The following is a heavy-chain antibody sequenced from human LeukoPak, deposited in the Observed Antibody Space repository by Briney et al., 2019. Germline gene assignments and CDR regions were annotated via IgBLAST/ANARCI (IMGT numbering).Heavy chain of an antibody. V-gene: IGHV5-51*01. J-gene: IGHJ6*02. Sequence: GEALQISCKGSGCIFTNHWIAWGRRTPEKGVEGMGIIHPGDSKTRYSPSFQGQVTISADKSISTAYLQWSSLKASDTAMYHCARTPSYSKSDVWGQGTTVSVSS. CDR3: ARTPSYSKSDV. CDR2: IHPGDSKT. D-gene: IGHD4-11*01. CDR1: GCIFTNHW.